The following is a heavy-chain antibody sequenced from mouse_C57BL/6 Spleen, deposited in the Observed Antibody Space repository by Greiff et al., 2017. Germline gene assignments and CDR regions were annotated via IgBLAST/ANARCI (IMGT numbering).Heavy chain of an antibody. V-gene: IGHV1-69*01. Sequence: VQLQQSGAELVMPWPSVTLSCKASGYTFTSYWMHWVQQRPGHGLEWIGEIGPSDSYTNYNQKFKGKSTLTVDKTSRTAYMQLSSLTSEDSAVYYCARRLGRVRYFDVWGTGTTVTVSS. CDR2: IGPSDSYT. J-gene: IGHJ1*03. CDR1: GYTFTSYW. CDR3: ARRLGRVRYFDV. D-gene: IGHD4-1*01.